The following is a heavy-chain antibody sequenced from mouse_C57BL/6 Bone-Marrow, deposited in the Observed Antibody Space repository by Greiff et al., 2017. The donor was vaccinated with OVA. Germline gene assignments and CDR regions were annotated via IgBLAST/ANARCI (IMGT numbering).Heavy chain of an antibody. CDR1: GFTFSSYA. J-gene: IGHJ3*01. CDR3: DRDQSSGLFAY. Sequence: EVQLVESGGGLVKPGGSLKLSCAASGFTFSSYAMSWVRQTPEKRLAWVATISDGGSYTYYPDNVKGRFTLSRDNAKNNLYLQMSHLKSEKTAKYYWDRDQSSGLFAYWGQGKLVTVSA. CDR2: ISDGGSYT. V-gene: IGHV5-4*01. D-gene: IGHD3-2*02.